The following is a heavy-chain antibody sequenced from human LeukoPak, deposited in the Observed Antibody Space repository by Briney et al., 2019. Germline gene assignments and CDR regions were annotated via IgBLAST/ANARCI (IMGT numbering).Heavy chain of an antibody. Sequence: PGGSLRLSCAASRFTFNNAWMNWVRQAPGKGLEWVGRIKSKADGETTDYVAPVKGRFTISRDDSNKMVYLQMSSLKIEDTAVYYCAIDEPNYAPYDFDYWGQGTLVTVSS. CDR2: IKSKADGETT. CDR3: AIDEPNYAPYDFDY. J-gene: IGHJ4*02. V-gene: IGHV3-15*01. D-gene: IGHD4/OR15-4a*01. CDR1: RFTFNNAW.